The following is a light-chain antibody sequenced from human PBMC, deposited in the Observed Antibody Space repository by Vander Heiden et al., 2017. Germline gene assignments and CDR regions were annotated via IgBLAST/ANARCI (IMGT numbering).Light chain of an antibody. V-gene: IGLV1-51*01. CDR1: SPNIGNNY. CDR2: DND. Sequence: QSVLTQPPSVSAAPGQKVTVSCSGSSPNIGNNYVSWYQQLPGTAPTLLMYDNDKRPSGIPDRFSGSKSGTSATLGITGLQTGDEADYYCATWDNSLRVVVFGGGTKMTVL. J-gene: IGLJ2*01. CDR3: ATWDNSLRVVV.